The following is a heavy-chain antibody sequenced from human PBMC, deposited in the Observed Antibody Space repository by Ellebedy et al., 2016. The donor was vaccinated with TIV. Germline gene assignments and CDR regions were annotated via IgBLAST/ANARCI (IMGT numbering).Heavy chain of an antibody. Sequence: ASVKVSCKASGYTFTSYYMHWVRQAPGHGLEWLGVINPNDGGTTYTHTLRNRVTMTRDTSTSTVYMELGSLRSEDTAVYYCARSFFPSNVVGLDALGQWFDPWGQGTLVTVSS. J-gene: IGHJ5*02. V-gene: IGHV1-46*01. CDR3: ARSFFPSNVVGLDALGQWFDP. CDR1: GYTFTSYY. CDR2: INPNDGGT. D-gene: IGHD1-26*01.